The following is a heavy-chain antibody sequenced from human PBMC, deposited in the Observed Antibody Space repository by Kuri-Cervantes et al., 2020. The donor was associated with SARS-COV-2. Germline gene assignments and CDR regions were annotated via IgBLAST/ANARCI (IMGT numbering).Heavy chain of an antibody. CDR2: ISSSSSYI. V-gene: IGHV3-21*01. CDR1: GFTFSSYS. CDR3: ASSGGLITMIVVVITQPLFDY. J-gene: IGHJ4*02. Sequence: GGSLRLSCAASGFTFSSYSMNWVRQAPGKGLEWVSSISSSSSYIYYADSVKGRFTISRDNAKNSLYLQMNSLRAEDTAVYYCASSGGLITMIVVVITQPLFDYWGRGTLVTVSS. D-gene: IGHD3-22*01.